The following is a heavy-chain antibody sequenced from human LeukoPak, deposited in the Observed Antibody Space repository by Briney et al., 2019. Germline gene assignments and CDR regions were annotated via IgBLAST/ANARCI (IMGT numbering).Heavy chain of an antibody. J-gene: IGHJ4*02. V-gene: IGHV1-18*01. CDR2: ISAYNSNT. Sequence: ASVKVSCKASGGTFSSYAISWVRQAPGQGLEWMGWISAYNSNTNYAQKLQGRVTMTTDTSTSTAYMELRSLRSDDTAVYYCARDGIGSDYVRYFDYWGQGTLVTVSS. D-gene: IGHD3-10*02. CDR3: ARDGIGSDYVRYFDY. CDR1: GGTFSSYA.